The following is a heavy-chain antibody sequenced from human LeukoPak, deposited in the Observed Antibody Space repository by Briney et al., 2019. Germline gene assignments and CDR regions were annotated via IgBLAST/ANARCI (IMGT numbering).Heavy chain of an antibody. CDR1: GFTFDDYG. V-gene: IGHV3-20*04. D-gene: IGHD3-3*01. J-gene: IGHJ4*02. Sequence: GGSLRLSCAASGFTFDDYGMSWVRQAPGKGLEWVSGINWNGGSTGYADSVKGRFTISRDNAKNSLYLQMNSLRAEDTAVYYCARDRASKYYDFWNGSAFGYWGQGTLVTVSS. CDR3: ARDRASKYYDFWNGSAFGY. CDR2: INWNGGST.